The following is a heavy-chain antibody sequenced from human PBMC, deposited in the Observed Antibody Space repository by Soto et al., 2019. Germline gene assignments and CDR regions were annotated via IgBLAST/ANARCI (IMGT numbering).Heavy chain of an antibody. D-gene: IGHD3-10*01. CDR1: GFTVSSNY. CDR3: ARSMGFGELKA. Sequence: GGSLRLSCAASGFTVSSNYMSWVRQAPGKGLEWVSVIYSGGITYYADSVKGRFTISRDNSKNTLYLQMNSLRAEDTAVYYCARSMGFGELKAWGQGTLVTAPQ. V-gene: IGHV3-53*01. CDR2: IYSGGIT. J-gene: IGHJ5*02.